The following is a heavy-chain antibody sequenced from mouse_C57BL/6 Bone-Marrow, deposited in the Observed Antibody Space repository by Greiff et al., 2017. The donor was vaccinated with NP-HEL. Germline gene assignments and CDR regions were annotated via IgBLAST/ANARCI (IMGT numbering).Heavy chain of an antibody. V-gene: IGHV1-50*01. CDR3: ARDSNCVDFDY. J-gene: IGHJ2*01. D-gene: IGHD2-5*01. CDR2: IDPSDSYT. CDR1: GYTFTSYW. Sequence: VQLQQSGAELVKPGASVKLSCKASGYTFTSYWMQWVKQRPGQGLEWSGEIDPSDSYTNYNQKLKGKATLTVDPSSSPASLQFSTLTSEDSAVYYCARDSNCVDFDYWGRGTALTVSA.